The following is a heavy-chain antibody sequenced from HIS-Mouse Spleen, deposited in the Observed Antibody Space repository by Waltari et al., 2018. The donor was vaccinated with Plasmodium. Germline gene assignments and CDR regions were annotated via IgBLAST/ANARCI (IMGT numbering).Heavy chain of an antibody. J-gene: IGHJ1*01. CDR2: INPNSGGT. V-gene: IGHV1-2*02. CDR3: ARVLGYKAAAGTFVEYFQH. CDR1: GYTFPAYY. Sequence: QVQLVQSGAEVKKPGASVKVSCTASGYTFPAYYMHWVRLAPGQGLEWMGWINPNSGGTNYAQKFQGRVTMTRDTSISTAYMELSRLRSDDTAVYYCARVLGYKAAAGTFVEYFQHWGQGTLVTVSS. D-gene: IGHD6-13*01.